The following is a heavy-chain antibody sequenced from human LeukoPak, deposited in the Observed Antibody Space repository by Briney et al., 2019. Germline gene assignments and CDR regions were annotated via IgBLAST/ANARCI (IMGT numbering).Heavy chain of an antibody. D-gene: IGHD1-26*01. Sequence: ASVKVSCKAYRYTLTGYNMHWVRQAPGQGLEWMGWINPNSGGTNYAQKFQGRVTMTRVTSLNTAYMELSSLRSEDTAVYYCISEVSLAYWGQGTLVTVSS. CDR1: RYTLTGYN. CDR2: INPNSGGT. J-gene: IGHJ4*02. CDR3: ISEVSLAY. V-gene: IGHV1-2*02.